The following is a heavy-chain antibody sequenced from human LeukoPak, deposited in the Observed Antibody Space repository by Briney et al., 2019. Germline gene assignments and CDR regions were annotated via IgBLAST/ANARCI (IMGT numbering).Heavy chain of an antibody. CDR3: ARGGSSWSIAY. V-gene: IGHV3-43*01. CDR2: INWDGSST. J-gene: IGHJ4*02. CDR1: GFNFDDYT. Sequence: GGSLRLSCAASGFNFDDYTMHWVRQAPGKRLEWVSLINWDGSSTYYAVSVKGRFTISRVNSKNSPYLQMNSRRTEDTAFYYCARGGSSWSIAYWGQGTLVTVSS. D-gene: IGHD6-13*01.